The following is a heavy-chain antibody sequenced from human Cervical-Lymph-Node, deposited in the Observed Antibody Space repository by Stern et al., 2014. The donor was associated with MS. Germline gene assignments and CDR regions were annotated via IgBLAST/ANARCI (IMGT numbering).Heavy chain of an antibody. J-gene: IGHJ4*02. CDR1: GFSFSSNW. D-gene: IGHD6-13*01. CDR3: ARALWSSSWYADY. V-gene: IGHV3-7*01. Sequence: VQLVEAGGGLVQPGGSLRLSCAASGFSFSSNWMTWVRQAPGKGLEWVANIKEDGSEKYYVDSVKGRFTISRDNAKNSLYLQMNSLRAEDTAVYYCARALWSSSWYADYWGQGTLVTVSS. CDR2: IKEDGSEK.